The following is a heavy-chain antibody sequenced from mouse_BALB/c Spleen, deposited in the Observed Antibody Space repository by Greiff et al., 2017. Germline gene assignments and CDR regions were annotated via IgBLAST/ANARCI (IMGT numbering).Heavy chain of an antibody. CDR3: ASYYYGSSQYYYAMDY. D-gene: IGHD1-1*01. CDR2: IYPGSGNT. V-gene: IGHV1-77*01. J-gene: IGHJ4*01. CDR1: GYTFTDYY. Sequence: QVHVKQSGAELARPGASVKLSCKASGYTFTDYYINWVKQRTGQGLEWIGEIYPGSGNTYYNEKFKGKATLTADKSSSTAYMQLSSLTSEDSAVYFCASYYYGSSQYYYAMDYWGQGTSVTVSS.